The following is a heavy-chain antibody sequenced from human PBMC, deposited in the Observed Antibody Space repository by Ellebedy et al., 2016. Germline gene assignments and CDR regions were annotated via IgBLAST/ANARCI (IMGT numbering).Heavy chain of an antibody. CDR2: ISAYNGNT. CDR1: GYTFISYG. V-gene: IGHV1-18*01. CDR3: ARRDFGSGTYVVDY. D-gene: IGHD3-10*01. J-gene: IGHJ4*02. Sequence: ASVKVSCKASGYTFISYGISWVRQAPGQGLEWMGWISAYNGNTNYAQKLQGRVTMTTDTSTRTAYMELRSLRSDDTALYYCARRDFGSGTYVVDYWGQGTRVTVSS.